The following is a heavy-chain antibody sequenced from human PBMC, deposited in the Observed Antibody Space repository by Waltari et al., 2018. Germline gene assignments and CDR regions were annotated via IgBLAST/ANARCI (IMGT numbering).Heavy chain of an antibody. V-gene: IGHV3-72*01. J-gene: IGHJ6*02. D-gene: IGHD2-2*02. CDR1: GFTFSDHY. CDR2: TRNKENSDRT. Sequence: EVQLVASGGDLVQPGGSLRLSCAGSGFTFSDHYIDWVRQAPWKGLEWIGHTRNKENSDRTVYAAPVKGRFTISRDDSKNLAYLQMNSLGIEDTAIYYCVRAYTASPMDVWGQGTTVTVSS. CDR3: VRAYTASPMDV.